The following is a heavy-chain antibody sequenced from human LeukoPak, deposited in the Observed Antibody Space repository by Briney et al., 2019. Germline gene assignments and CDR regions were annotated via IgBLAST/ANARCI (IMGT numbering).Heavy chain of an antibody. D-gene: IGHD3-22*01. J-gene: IGHJ4*02. CDR2: ISSSSSYI. V-gene: IGHV3-21*01. Sequence: GGSLRLSCAASGFTFSSYSMNWVRQAPGKGLEWVSSISSSSSYIYYADPVKGRFTISRDNAKNSLYLQMNSLRAEDTAVYYCARAPDYYDSSGYPFDWGQGTLVTVSS. CDR3: ARAPDYYDSSGYPFD. CDR1: GFTFSSYS.